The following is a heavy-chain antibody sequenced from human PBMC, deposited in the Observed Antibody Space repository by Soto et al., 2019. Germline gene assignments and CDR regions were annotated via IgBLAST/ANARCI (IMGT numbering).Heavy chain of an antibody. J-gene: IGHJ6*04. CDR3: ARVLSGHGLDV. Sequence: QVQLVQSGAEVKKPGASVKVSCKASGYTFTSYYMHWVRQAPGQGLEWMGIINPSGGSTSYAQKFQGRVTMTRDTSTSTVYMELSSPRSEDTAVYYCARVLSGHGLDVWGKGTTVTVSS. CDR2: INPSGGST. V-gene: IGHV1-46*03. CDR1: GYTFTSYY.